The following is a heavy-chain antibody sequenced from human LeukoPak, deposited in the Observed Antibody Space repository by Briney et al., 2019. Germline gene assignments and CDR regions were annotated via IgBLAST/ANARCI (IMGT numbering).Heavy chain of an antibody. Sequence: PSETLSLTCTVSGGSISSSSYYWGWIRQPPGKGLEWIGSIYYSGSTYYNPSLKSRVTISVDTSKNQFSLKLSSVTAADTAVYYCARDRYYDFWSGYRGGFDYWGQGTLVTVSS. CDR2: IYYSGST. J-gene: IGHJ4*02. V-gene: IGHV4-39*07. D-gene: IGHD3-3*01. CDR1: GGSISSSSYY. CDR3: ARDRYYDFWSGYRGGFDY.